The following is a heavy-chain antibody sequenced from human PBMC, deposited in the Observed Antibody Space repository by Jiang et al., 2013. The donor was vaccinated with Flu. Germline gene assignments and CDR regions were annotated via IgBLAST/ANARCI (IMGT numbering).Heavy chain of an antibody. Sequence: SGAEVKKPGASVKVSCKASGYTFTSYYMHWVRQAPGQGLEWMGIINPSGGSTSYAQKFQGRVTMTRDTSTSTVYMELSSLRSEDTAVYYCAREGIAAAGTRAGMDVWGQGTTV. CDR3: AREGIAAAGTRAGMDV. D-gene: IGHD6-13*01. CDR1: GYTFTSYY. CDR2: INPSGGST. J-gene: IGHJ6*02. V-gene: IGHV1-46*01.